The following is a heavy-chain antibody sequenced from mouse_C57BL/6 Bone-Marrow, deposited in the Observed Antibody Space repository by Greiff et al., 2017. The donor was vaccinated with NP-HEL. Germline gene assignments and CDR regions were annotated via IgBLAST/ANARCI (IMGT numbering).Heavy chain of an antibody. D-gene: IGHD1-1*01. V-gene: IGHV1-69*01. J-gene: IGHJ2*01. CDR2: IDPSDSYT. CDR3: ARERRITTVVDY. CDR1: GYTFTSYW. Sequence: QVQLQQPGAELVMPGASVKLSCKASGYTFTSYWMHWVKQRPGQGLEWIGEIDPSDSYTNYNQKFKGKSTLTVDKSSSTAYMQLSSLTSEDSAVYYYARERRITTVVDYWGQGTTLTVSS.